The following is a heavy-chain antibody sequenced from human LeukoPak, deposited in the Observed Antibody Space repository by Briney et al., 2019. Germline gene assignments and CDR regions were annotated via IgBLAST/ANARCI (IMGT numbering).Heavy chain of an antibody. CDR2: IDPSDSET. J-gene: IGHJ4*02. Sequence: GESLKISCRASGYSFTSYWIAWVRQIPGKGLEGMGIIDPSDSETRYTPSFQGQVTISVDKSLTTADLRWNSLKASDTAMYYCARQTAMGRSGDYWGQGTLVTVSS. CDR1: GYSFTSYW. D-gene: IGHD5-18*01. CDR3: ARQTAMGRSGDY. V-gene: IGHV5-51*01.